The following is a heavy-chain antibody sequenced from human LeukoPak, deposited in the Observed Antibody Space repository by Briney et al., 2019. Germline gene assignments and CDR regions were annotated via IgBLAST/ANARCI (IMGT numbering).Heavy chain of an antibody. CDR1: GGSISSSYW. D-gene: IGHD1-26*01. Sequence: SGTLSLTCAVSGGSISSSYWWSWVRKPPGKGLGWIGEIYQSGSTNYNPALTSGVTISVDKSKNHFSLRLTSVTAADTAVYYCARALGSYYYYSMDVWGKGTTVTVSS. CDR3: ARALGSYYYYSMDV. J-gene: IGHJ6*03. V-gene: IGHV4-4*02. CDR2: IYQSGST.